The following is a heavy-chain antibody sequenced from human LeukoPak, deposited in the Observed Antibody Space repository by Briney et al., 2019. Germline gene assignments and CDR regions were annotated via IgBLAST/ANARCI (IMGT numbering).Heavy chain of an antibody. CDR2: IIPIFGTA. J-gene: IGHJ4*02. CDR1: GGTFSSYA. D-gene: IGHD5-18*01. Sequence: SVKVSCKASGGTFSSYAISWVRQAPGQGLEWMGGIIPIFGTANYAQKFQGRVMITADESTSTAYMELSSLRSEDTAVYYCAHPRGYSYGYDYWGQGTLVTVSS. V-gene: IGHV1-69*01. CDR3: AHPRGYSYGYDY.